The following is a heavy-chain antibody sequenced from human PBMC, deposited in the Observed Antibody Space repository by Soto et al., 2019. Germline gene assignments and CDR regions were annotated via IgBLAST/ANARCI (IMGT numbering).Heavy chain of an antibody. Sequence: EVQLVESGGGLVQPGGSLRLSCVASGFSFSSYSMVWVRQAPGKGLEWISYIFVTSTPIYYADSVKGRFTVSRDNTQNSLFLLMNSLRAEDTAIYYCVRDADCAFGYWGQGTLVTVPS. V-gene: IGHV3-48*04. CDR3: VRDADCAFGY. CDR1: GFSFSSYS. CDR2: IFVTSTPI. D-gene: IGHD2-21*02. J-gene: IGHJ4*02.